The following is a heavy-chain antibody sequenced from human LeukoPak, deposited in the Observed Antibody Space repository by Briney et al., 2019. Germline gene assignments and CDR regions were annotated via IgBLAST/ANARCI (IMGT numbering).Heavy chain of an antibody. J-gene: IGHJ4*02. V-gene: IGHV3-43D*03. Sequence: GGSLRLSCAASGFTFDDYAMHWVRQAPGKGLEWVSLISWDGGSTYYADSVKGRFTISRDNSKNSLYLQMNSLRAEDTALYYCAKDGSGSYDYFDYWGQGTLVTVSS. D-gene: IGHD1-26*01. CDR3: AKDGSGSYDYFDY. CDR2: ISWDGGST. CDR1: GFTFDDYA.